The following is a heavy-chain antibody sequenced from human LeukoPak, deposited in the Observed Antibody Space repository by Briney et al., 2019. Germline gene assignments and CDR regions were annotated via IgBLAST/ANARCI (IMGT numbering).Heavy chain of an antibody. V-gene: IGHV1-2*02. J-gene: IGHJ6*03. CDR1: GYTFTGYY. CDR2: INPNSGGT. D-gene: IGHD3-10*01. CDR3: GRAGRGIWFGEGYYYYMDV. Sequence: ASVKVSCKASGYTFTGYYMHWVRQAPGQGLEWMGWINPNSGGTNYAQKFQGRVTMTRDTSISTAYMELSRLRSDDTAVYYCGRAGRGIWFGEGYYYYMDVWGKGTTVTISS.